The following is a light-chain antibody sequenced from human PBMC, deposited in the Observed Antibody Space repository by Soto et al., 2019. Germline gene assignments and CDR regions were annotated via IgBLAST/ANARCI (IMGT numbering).Light chain of an antibody. CDR2: GAS. J-gene: IGKJ4*01. CDR3: QQRSNWPPGLT. CDR1: QSVSSH. V-gene: IGKV3-11*01. Sequence: EIGLTQSPASLSLSPGERATLSCRASQSVSSHLAWFQQRPGQAPRLLIYGASNRATGIPARFGGSGSGTNFPLTISSLEPQDFAVYYCQQRSNWPPGLTFGGGTKVEIK.